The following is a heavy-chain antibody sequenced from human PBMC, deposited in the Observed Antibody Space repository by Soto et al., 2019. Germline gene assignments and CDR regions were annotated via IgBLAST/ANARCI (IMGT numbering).Heavy chain of an antibody. CDR2: INHRGST. CDR1: GGPFNGYS. D-gene: IGHD4-17*01. V-gene: IGHV4-34*01. CDR3: AGTRGYGDPANGDY. J-gene: IGHJ4*02. Sequence: QVQLQQWGAGLLKPSETLSLTCAVYGGPFNGYSWSWIRQPPGTGLEWSGEINHRGSTNYNPSPTSRVTXXAXPXXCQLSLRLSSVTAADTAVYYCAGTRGYGDPANGDYWGQGTMVAVSS.